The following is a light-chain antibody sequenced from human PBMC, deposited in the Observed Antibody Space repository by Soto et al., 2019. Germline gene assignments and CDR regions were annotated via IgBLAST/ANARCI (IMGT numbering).Light chain of an antibody. V-gene: IGKV4-1*01. CDR1: QSVLYSSNNKNY. Sequence: DIVMTQSPDSLAVSLGERATINCKSSQSVLYSSNNKNYLAWYQQKPGQPPKLHIYWASTRESGVPARFSGSGSGTDFTLTISSLQAEDVAVYYCQQYYSTPPYTFGQGTKLEIK. J-gene: IGKJ2*01. CDR3: QQYYSTPPYT. CDR2: WAS.